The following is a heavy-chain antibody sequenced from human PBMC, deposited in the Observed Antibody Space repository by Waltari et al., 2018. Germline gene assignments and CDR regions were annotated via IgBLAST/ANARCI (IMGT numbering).Heavy chain of an antibody. CDR3: ATDDRSSNPPNY. D-gene: IGHD1-1*01. J-gene: IGHJ4*02. CDR2: ISSSSSTI. Sequence: EVQLVESGGGLVQPGGSLRLSCAASGFTFSSYSMNWVRQAPGKGLDGVSYISSSSSTIYYSDSVKGRFTISRDNAKNSLYLQMNSLRAEDTAVYYCATDDRSSNPPNYWGQGTLVTVSS. CDR1: GFTFSSYS. V-gene: IGHV3-48*04.